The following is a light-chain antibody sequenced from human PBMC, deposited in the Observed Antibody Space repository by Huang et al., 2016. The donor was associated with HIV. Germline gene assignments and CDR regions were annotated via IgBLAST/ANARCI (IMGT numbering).Light chain of an antibody. CDR1: QNVGTA. J-gene: IGKJ4*01. CDR3: QHSDGLSPLT. Sequence: IRMTQSPSSLSASTGDRVTITCRASQNVGTALAWYQQRPGRAPVLLIYDASTLQRGVPSRFSGSGSRTVFTLTIGCLQVEDAATYYCQHSDGLSPLTFGGGT. V-gene: IGKV1-8*01. CDR2: DAS.